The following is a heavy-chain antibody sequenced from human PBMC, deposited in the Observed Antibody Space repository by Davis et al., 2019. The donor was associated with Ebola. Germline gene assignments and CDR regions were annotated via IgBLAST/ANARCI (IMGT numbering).Heavy chain of an antibody. J-gene: IGHJ3*02. CDR2: IYSGGST. CDR1: GFTVSSNY. D-gene: IGHD2-15*01. CDR3: ARVYCSGGSCYRGAFDI. V-gene: IGHV3-53*04. Sequence: GESLKISCAASGFTVSSNYMSWVRQAPGKGLEWVSVIYSGGSTYYADSVKGRFTISRHNSKNTLYLQINSLRAEDTAVYYCARVYCSGGSCYRGAFDIWGQGTMVTVSS.